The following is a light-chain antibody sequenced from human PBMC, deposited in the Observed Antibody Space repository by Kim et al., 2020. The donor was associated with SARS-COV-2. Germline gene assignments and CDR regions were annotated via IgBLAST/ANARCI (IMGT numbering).Light chain of an antibody. CDR3: QQYNGYPYT. CDR2: GAP. J-gene: IGKJ2*01. CDR1: QGIYNY. Sequence: SASVGDRITMTCRASQGIYNYLAWFQQRPGRAPRSLIYGAPNLQSGVPSKFSGSGFGTDFTLTITNLQPEDFATYYCQQYNGYPYTFGQGTKLEI. V-gene: IGKV1-16*02.